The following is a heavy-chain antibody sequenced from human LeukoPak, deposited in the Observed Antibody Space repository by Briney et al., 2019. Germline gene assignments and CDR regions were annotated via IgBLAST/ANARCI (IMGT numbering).Heavy chain of an antibody. D-gene: IGHD4-17*01. CDR3: ARAPYGRKLGWFAP. Sequence: GGSLRLSCGASGFTFSSYCMNWVRQAPGKELEWVANIKQDGSEKYYVDSVKGRFTISRDNAKNSVFLQMNSLRAEDTAVYYCARAPYGRKLGWFAPSGEGTLVTVSS. CDR2: IKQDGSEK. V-gene: IGHV3-7*01. CDR1: GFTFSSYC. J-gene: IGHJ5*02.